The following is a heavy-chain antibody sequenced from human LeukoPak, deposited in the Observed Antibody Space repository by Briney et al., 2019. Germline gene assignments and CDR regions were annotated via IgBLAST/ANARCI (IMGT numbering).Heavy chain of an antibody. D-gene: IGHD3-10*01. Sequence: PGGSLRLSCAASGFTFSNYWMSWVRHAPGKGLELVANIKQDGSEEYYVDSVKGRFTISRDSAKTSLYLQMNSLRAEDTAVYYCARDRGFPYKLAFDVWGQGTMVTVSS. CDR2: IKQDGSEE. V-gene: IGHV3-7*05. J-gene: IGHJ3*01. CDR3: ARDRGFPYKLAFDV. CDR1: GFTFSNYW.